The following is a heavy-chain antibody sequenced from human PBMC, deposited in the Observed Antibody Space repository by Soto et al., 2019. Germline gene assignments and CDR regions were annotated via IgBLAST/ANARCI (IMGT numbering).Heavy chain of an antibody. D-gene: IGHD6-13*01. Sequence: SETLSLTCTVSGGSISSDNYYWGWIRQAPGKGLEWIGSIYYSGNTYYNPSLKSRVTISVDTSKNQFSLRLSSVTAADTAVYYCERAPAAGMNPLGYYGMDVWGQGTTVTVSS. V-gene: IGHV4-39*07. CDR2: IYYSGNT. CDR3: ERAPAAGMNPLGYYGMDV. CDR1: GGSISSDNYY. J-gene: IGHJ6*02.